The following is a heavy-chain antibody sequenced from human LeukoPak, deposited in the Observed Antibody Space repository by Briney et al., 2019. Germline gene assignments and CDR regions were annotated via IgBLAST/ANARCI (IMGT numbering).Heavy chain of an antibody. CDR1: GGSISSYY. CDR3: ARSSYYYAADASDI. Sequence: SETLSLTCTVSGGSISSYYWSWTRQPPGKGLEWIGYVYYSGSTNYNPSLKSRVTISVGTSKNQFSLKLSSVTAADTAVYYCARSSYYYAADASDIWGQGTMVTVSS. J-gene: IGHJ3*02. V-gene: IGHV4-59*01. D-gene: IGHD3-10*01. CDR2: VYYSGST.